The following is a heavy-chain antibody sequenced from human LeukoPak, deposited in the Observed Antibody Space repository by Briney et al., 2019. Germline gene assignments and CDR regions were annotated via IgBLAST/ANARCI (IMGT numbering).Heavy chain of an antibody. V-gene: IGHV4-59*08. CDR3: ARHMGLGYTYFYPYFDY. CDR1: GGSISSYY. Sequence: PSETLSLTCTVSGGSISSYYWSWIRQPPGKGLEWIGYIYNSGSTNYNPSLKSRVTISVDTSKNQFSLKLSSVTAADTAVYYCARHMGLGYTYFYPYFDYWGQGTLVTVSS. J-gene: IGHJ4*01. D-gene: IGHD1-1*01. CDR2: IYNSGST.